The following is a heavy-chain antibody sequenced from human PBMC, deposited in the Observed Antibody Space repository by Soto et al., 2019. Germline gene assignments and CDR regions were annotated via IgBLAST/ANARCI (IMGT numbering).Heavy chain of an antibody. CDR3: ARGGAGVSGYSYYGMDV. D-gene: IGHD3-10*01. CDR1: GFTFSSYA. V-gene: IGHV3-30-3*01. CDR2: ISYDGSNK. Sequence: AGSLPLSCAASGFTFSSYAMHWVRQAPGKGLEWVAVISYDGSNKYYADSVKGRFTISRDNSKNTLYLQMNSLRAEDTAVYYCARGGAGVSGYSYYGMDVWGQGTTVTVPS. J-gene: IGHJ6*02.